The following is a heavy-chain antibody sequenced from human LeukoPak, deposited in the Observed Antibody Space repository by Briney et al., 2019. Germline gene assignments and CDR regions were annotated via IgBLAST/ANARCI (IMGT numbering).Heavy chain of an antibody. CDR1: GGIFSNYA. CDR2: IIPILGTA. V-gene: IGHV1-69*13. J-gene: IGHJ1*01. D-gene: IGHD2-21*01. CDR3: ARDSSEFRSLIPH. Sequence: SVTVSCTASGGIFSNYAISWVRQAPGQGLEWMGGIIPILGTANYAEKFRGRVTITADETTSTAYMELSRLKSEDTAVYYCARDSSEFRSLIPHWGQGTLVTVSP.